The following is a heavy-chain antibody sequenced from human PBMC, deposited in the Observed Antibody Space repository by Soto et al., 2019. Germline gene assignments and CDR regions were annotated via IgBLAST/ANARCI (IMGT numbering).Heavy chain of an antibody. J-gene: IGHJ1*01. CDR1: GGSISSGGYY. D-gene: IGHD3-22*01. CDR2: IYYSGST. Sequence: SDTLSLTCTVSGGSISSGGYYWSWVRQHPGKGLECIGYIYYSGSTNYNPSLKSRVTISVDTSKSQFSLKLSSVTAADTAVYYCATNGGYYDSSGPKYFQYWGQGTLVTVSS. CDR3: ATNGGYYDSSGPKYFQY. V-gene: IGHV4-31*03.